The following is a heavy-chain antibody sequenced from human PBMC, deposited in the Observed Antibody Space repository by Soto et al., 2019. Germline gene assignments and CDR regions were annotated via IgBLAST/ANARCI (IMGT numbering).Heavy chain of an antibody. Sequence: SVKVSCKASGGTFSSYAISWVRQAPGQGLEWMGGIIPIFGTANYAQKFQGRVTITADESTSTAYMELSSLRSEDTAVYYCARAYGGNNPQYLYFDYWGQGTLVTVSS. D-gene: IGHD2-15*01. CDR1: GGTFSSYA. CDR3: ARAYGGNNPQYLYFDY. J-gene: IGHJ4*02. CDR2: IIPIFGTA. V-gene: IGHV1-69*13.